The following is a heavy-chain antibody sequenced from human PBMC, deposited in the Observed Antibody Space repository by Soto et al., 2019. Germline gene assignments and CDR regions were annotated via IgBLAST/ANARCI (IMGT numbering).Heavy chain of an antibody. J-gene: IGHJ6*03. CDR1: GFSFSDYS. V-gene: IGHV3-21*01. CDR3: ARDGAFCSGTGCRDYYHYMDF. D-gene: IGHD2-2*01. Sequence: EVQLVESGGGLVKPGGSLRLSCAASGFSFSDYSMNWVRQAPGKGLEWVSSISGSTSYIYYADSLKGRFTVSRDNAEKSLYLQMNSLRAEDTAVYYCARDGAFCSGTGCRDYYHYMDFWGKGNTVTVSS. CDR2: ISGSTSYI.